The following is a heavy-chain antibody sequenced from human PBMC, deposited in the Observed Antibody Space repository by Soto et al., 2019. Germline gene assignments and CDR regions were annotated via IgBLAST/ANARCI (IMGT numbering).Heavy chain of an antibody. V-gene: IGHV4-39*02. D-gene: IGHD6-6*01. CDR1: GGSISSSSYY. Sequence: QLQLQESGPGLVKPSETLSLTCTVSGGSISSSSYYWGWIRQPPGKGLEWIGRLYYSGSTYYNSSLKSRVTISVDTSKNHFSLRPSSVSAADTCVYYCARLSSSGSYYYNGMDVWGQGTTVTVSS. CDR3: ARLSSSGSYYYNGMDV. CDR2: LYYSGST. J-gene: IGHJ6*02.